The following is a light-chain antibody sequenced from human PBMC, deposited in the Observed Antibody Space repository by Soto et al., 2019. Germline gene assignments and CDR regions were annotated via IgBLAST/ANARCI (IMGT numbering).Light chain of an antibody. CDR1: SSDVGGSNY. V-gene: IGLV2-14*01. CDR3: SSYTSISKV. CDR2: EVS. J-gene: IGLJ1*01. Sequence: QSALTQPASVSGSPGPSITISCTGTSSDVGGSNYVSWYQQHPGKAPKLMIYEVSNRPSGVSNRFSGSKSGNTASLTISGLQAEDAADYYCSSYTSISKVFGTGTKLTVL.